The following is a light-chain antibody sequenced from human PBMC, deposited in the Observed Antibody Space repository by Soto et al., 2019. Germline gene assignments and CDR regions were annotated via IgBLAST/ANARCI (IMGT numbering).Light chain of an antibody. CDR2: CAS. J-gene: IGKJ1*01. CDR3: QRYDGWPPWT. V-gene: IGKV3-15*01. CDR1: QSVSSD. Sequence: EIVMPQSPTTLSVSPGERATLSCRASQSVSSDLAWYQQKPGQAPRLLIYCASTMATGTPPRFRGSGSGTEFTLTSSILQSEDVAVYYWQRYDGWPPWTFGPGTKVDIK.